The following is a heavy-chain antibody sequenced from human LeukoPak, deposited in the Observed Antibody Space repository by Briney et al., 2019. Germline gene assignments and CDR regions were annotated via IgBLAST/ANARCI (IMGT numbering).Heavy chain of an antibody. V-gene: IGHV1-18*01. Sequence: ASVKVSCKASGYTFTSYGISGVRQAPGQGLEWMGWISAYNGNTNYAQKLQGRVTMTTDTSTSTAYMELRSLRYEDTAVYYCARFDGNYYYYMDVWGKGTTVTVSS. J-gene: IGHJ6*03. CDR2: ISAYNGNT. CDR1: GYTFTSYG. D-gene: IGHD3-9*01. CDR3: ARFDGNYYYYMDV.